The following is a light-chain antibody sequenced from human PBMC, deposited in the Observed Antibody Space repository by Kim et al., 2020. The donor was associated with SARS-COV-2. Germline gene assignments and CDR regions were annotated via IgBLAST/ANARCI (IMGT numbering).Light chain of an antibody. V-gene: IGLV3-19*01. CDR1: SLRSYY. J-gene: IGLJ3*02. CDR3: NSRETSANHWM. Sequence: ALGQTVRSTCQGDSLRSYYASWYQQKPGQAHVLVFYGKNNRPSGIPDRFSGYYSGNTASLTITAAQAEDEADYYCNSRETSANHWMFGGGTKLTVL. CDR2: GKN.